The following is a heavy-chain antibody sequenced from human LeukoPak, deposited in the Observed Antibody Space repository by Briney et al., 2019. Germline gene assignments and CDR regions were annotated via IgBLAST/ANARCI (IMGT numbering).Heavy chain of an antibody. CDR3: ARDRKLAAAGTSGY. CDR1: GGSISSYY. CDR2: IYTSGST. J-gene: IGHJ4*02. D-gene: IGHD6-13*01. Sequence: SETLSLTCTVSGGSISSYYWSWIRQPAGKGLEWIGRIYTSGSTNYNPSLKSRVTISVDTSKNQFSLKLSSVTAADTAVYYCARDRKLAAAGTSGYWGQGTLVTVSS. V-gene: IGHV4-4*07.